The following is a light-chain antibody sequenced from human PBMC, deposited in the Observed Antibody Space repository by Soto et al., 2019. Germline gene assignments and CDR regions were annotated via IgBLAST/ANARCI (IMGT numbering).Light chain of an antibody. J-gene: IGLJ1*01. V-gene: IGLV2-14*01. CDR1: SSDVGGYNY. Sequence: QSALTQPASVSGSPGQSITISCTGTSSDVGGYNYVPWYQQHPGKAPKLMIYAVSNRPSGVSNRFSGSKSGNTASLTISGLQAEDEADYYCSSYTSSSTPFYVFGTGTKLTVL. CDR2: AVS. CDR3: SSYTSSSTPFYV.